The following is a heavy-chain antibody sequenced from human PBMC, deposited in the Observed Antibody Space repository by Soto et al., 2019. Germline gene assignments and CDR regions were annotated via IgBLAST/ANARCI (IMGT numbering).Heavy chain of an antibody. CDR2: IWYDGSNK. V-gene: IGHV3-33*01. CDR1: GFTFSSYG. J-gene: IGHJ6*02. CDR3: ARGPHYYDSSGYCQEQRDYYYYGMDV. Sequence: GGSLRLSCAASGFTFSSYGMHWVRQAPGKRLEWVAVIWYDGSNKYYADSVKGRFTISRDNSKNTLYLQMNSLRAEDTAVYYCARGPHYYDSSGYCQEQRDYYYYGMDVWGQGTTVTVSS. D-gene: IGHD3-22*01.